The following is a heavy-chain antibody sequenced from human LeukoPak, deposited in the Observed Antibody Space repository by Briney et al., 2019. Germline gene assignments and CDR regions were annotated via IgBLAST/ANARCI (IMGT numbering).Heavy chain of an antibody. D-gene: IGHD2-15*01. CDR2: ISSSSGYI. Sequence: GGSLRLSCAASGFTFSTYSMNWVRQAPGKGQEWVSSISSSSGYIYYADSVKGRFTISRDDAKNSLYLQMNSLRAEDTAVYYCARDLEVAAAPDFWGQGTLVTVSS. CDR1: GFTFSTYS. V-gene: IGHV3-21*01. CDR3: ARDLEVAAAPDF. J-gene: IGHJ4*02.